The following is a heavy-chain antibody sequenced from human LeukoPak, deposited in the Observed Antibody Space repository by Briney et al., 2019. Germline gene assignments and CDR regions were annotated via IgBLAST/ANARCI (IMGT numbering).Heavy chain of an antibody. V-gene: IGHV3-7*01. CDR2: IKRDGSEK. D-gene: IGHD6-19*01. CDR1: EFTFSSYW. CDR3: ARDRWLGYFDL. Sequence: GGCLRLSCAASEFTFSSYWMSWVRQAPGKGLEWVANIKRDGSEKYYVDSVKGRFTISRDNAKNSLHLQMNSLRAEDTAVYYCARDRWLGYFDLWGRGTLVTVSS. J-gene: IGHJ2*01.